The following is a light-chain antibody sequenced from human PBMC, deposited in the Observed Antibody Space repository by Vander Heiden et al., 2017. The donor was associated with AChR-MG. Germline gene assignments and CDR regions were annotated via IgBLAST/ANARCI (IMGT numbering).Light chain of an antibody. J-gene: IGLJ2*01. V-gene: IGLV1-40*01. CDR2: DSR. Sequence: QSVLTQPPSVSAAPGPRVPIPCPGRSPNIGAGYEVHWYQQLPTTAPKLLIYDSRDRPSGVPDRFSGSKSGTSASLAITGLQAEDEADYYCQSYDSSLNTVVFGGGTKLTVL. CDR1: SPNIGAGYE. CDR3: QSYDSSLNTVV.